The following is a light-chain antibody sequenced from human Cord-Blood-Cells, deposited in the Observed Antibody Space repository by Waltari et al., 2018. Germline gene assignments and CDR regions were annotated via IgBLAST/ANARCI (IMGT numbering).Light chain of an antibody. CDR1: QSVSSN. Sequence: EIVMTQSPATLSVSPGDRATLSCRASQSVSSNLAWYQQKPGQPPRLLIYGASTRATGIPARLSGSGSETEVTLNISSLQSEDFAVYYCQQDNNWPPVPSFGPGTKVDIK. J-gene: IGKJ3*01. CDR2: GAS. V-gene: IGKV3-15*01. CDR3: QQDNNWPPVPS.